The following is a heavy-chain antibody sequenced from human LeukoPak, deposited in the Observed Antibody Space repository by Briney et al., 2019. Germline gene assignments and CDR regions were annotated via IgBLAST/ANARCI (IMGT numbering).Heavy chain of an antibody. Sequence: SGGSLRLSCAASGFTFSSYAMSWVRQAPGKGLEWVSAISGSDGSTYYADSVKGRFTISRDNSKNTLYLQMNSLRAEDTAVYYCAKEANWNLHYPHFDYWGQGTLVTVSS. D-gene: IGHD1-7*01. CDR2: ISGSDGST. J-gene: IGHJ4*02. CDR1: GFTFSSYA. CDR3: AKEANWNLHYPHFDY. V-gene: IGHV3-23*01.